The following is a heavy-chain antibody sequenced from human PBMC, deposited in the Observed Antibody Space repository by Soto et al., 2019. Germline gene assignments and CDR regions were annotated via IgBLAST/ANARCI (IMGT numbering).Heavy chain of an antibody. Sequence: GGSLRLSCAASGFSFSSYGMHWVRQAPGKGLEWVAVIWYDGSNKYYADSVKGRFTVSRDNSKNTLYLQMNSLRAEDTAVYYCATRYYYGSGSFHLDPWGQGTLVTGSS. CDR2: IWYDGSNK. CDR3: ATRYYYGSGSFHLDP. V-gene: IGHV3-30*02. CDR1: GFSFSSYG. D-gene: IGHD3-10*01. J-gene: IGHJ5*02.